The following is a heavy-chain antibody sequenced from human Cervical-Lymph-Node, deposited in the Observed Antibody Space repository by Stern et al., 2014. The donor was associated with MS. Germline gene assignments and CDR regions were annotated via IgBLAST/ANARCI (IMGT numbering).Heavy chain of an antibody. CDR2: ISYDGDNK. CDR3: AKDPRIYHSSGYLDA. D-gene: IGHD3-22*01. V-gene: IGHV3-30*18. Sequence: QVQLVQSGGGVVQPGRSLRLSCAASGFTFSLYDMHWVRQAPGKGLEWVAAISYDGDNKFYTDSVKGRFTISRDNSKSTLYLQLNSLRPEDTAIYYCAKDPRIYHSSGYLDAWGQGTLVTVSS. J-gene: IGHJ5*02. CDR1: GFTFSLYD.